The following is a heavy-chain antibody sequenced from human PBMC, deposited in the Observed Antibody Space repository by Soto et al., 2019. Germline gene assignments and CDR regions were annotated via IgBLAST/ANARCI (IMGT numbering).Heavy chain of an antibody. CDR2: INHSGST. D-gene: IGHD6-6*01. CDR1: CGSFSGYY. J-gene: IGHJ4*02. CDR3: ARDGSSSFDY. V-gene: IGHV4-34*01. Sequence: SETLSLTCAVYCGSFSGYYWSWIRQPPGKGLEWIGEINHSGSTNYNPSLKSRVTISVDTSKNQFSLKLSSVTAADTAVYYCARDGSSSFDYWGQGTLVTVSS.